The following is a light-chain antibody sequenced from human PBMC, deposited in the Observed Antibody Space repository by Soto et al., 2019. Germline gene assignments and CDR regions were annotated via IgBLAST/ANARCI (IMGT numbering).Light chain of an antibody. Sequence: QSVLTQPRSVSGSPGQSVTISCTGTSSDVGGYNYVSWYQQHPGKAPKLMIYDVSKRPSGVPDRFSGSKSGNTASLTISGLQAEDEADYYCCSYAGSRVVLGGGTKLTVL. V-gene: IGLV2-11*01. CDR3: CSYAGSRVV. CDR2: DVS. J-gene: IGLJ2*01. CDR1: SSDVGGYNY.